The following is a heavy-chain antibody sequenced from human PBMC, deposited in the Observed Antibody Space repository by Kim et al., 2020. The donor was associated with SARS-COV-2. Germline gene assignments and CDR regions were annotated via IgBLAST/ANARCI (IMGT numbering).Heavy chain of an antibody. J-gene: IGHJ5*02. Sequence: ASVKVSCKASGYTFTSYGISWVRQAPGQGLEWMGWISAYNGNTNYAQKLQGRVTMTTDTSTSTAYMELRSLRSDDTAVYYCARDLDDYVWGSYRYPNWFDPWGQGTLVTVSS. CDR3: ARDLDDYVWGSYRYPNWFDP. V-gene: IGHV1-18*01. CDR2: ISAYNGNT. CDR1: GYTFTSYG. D-gene: IGHD3-16*02.